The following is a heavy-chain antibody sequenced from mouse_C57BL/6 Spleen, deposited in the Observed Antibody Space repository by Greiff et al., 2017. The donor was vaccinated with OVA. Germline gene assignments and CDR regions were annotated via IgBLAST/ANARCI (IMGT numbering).Heavy chain of an antibody. J-gene: IGHJ4*01. V-gene: IGHV1-82*01. D-gene: IGHD1-1*01. Sequence: QVQLQQSGPELVKPGASVKISCKASGYAFSSSWMNWVKQRPGKGLEWIGRIYPGDGDTNYNGKFKGKATLTADKSSSTAYMQLSSLTSEDSAVYFCARGGGSRIYYAMDYWGQGTSVTVSS. CDR3: ARGGGSRIYYAMDY. CDR1: GYAFSSSW. CDR2: IYPGDGDT.